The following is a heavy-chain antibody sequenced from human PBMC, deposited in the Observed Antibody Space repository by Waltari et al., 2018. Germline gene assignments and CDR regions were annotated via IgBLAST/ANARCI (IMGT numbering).Heavy chain of an antibody. V-gene: IGHV4-34*02. CDR2: VTLSGKS. D-gene: IGHD6-19*01. Sequence: QVQLQQWGAGLLKPSETLSLSCDVSGGSLSGFHWTWLRQTPGKGLECIGDVTLSGKSKLQPACKGRVNGASDTSRRQLSLRVTAMTAADTGVYLCARSVAGVGMEYWGQGTPVTVSS. CDR1: GGSLSGFH. J-gene: IGHJ4*02. CDR3: ARSVAGVGMEY.